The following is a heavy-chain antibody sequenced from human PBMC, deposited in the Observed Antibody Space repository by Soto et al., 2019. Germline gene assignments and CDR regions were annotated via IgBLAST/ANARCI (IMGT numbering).Heavy chain of an antibody. Sequence: PSQTLSLTCTVSGGSISSSSYYWGWIRQPPGKGLEWIGSIFYSGSTYYNPSLKSRVTISVDTSKNQFSLKLSSVTAADTAVYYCARHLTYCSAGSCYSDFPHHGMDVWGQGTTVTGSS. CDR2: IFYSGST. V-gene: IGHV4-39*01. J-gene: IGHJ6*02. CDR3: ARHLTYCSAGSCYSDFPHHGMDV. D-gene: IGHD2-15*01. CDR1: GGSISSSSYY.